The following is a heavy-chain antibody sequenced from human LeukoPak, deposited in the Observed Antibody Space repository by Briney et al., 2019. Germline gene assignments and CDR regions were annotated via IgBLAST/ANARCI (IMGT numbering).Heavy chain of an antibody. Sequence: GGSLKISCKGSGYSFTSYWIGWVRQMPWKGLEWMGIIYPGDSDTRYSPSFQGQVTISAAKSISTAYLQWSSLKASDTAMYYCARRPAGPQHPFDYWGQGTLVTVSS. J-gene: IGHJ4*02. CDR1: GYSFTSYW. V-gene: IGHV5-51*01. CDR3: ARRPAGPQHPFDY. CDR2: IYPGDSDT.